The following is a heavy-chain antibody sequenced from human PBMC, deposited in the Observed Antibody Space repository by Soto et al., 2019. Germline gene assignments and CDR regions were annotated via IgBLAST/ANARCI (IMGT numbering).Heavy chain of an antibody. J-gene: IGHJ3*02. D-gene: IGHD3-22*01. CDR1: GYTFTSYG. V-gene: IGHV1-18*01. CDR3: ARDRGYYESSRYLGRALDI. CDR2: ISAYNGDT. Sequence: QVQLVQSGAEVKKPGASVKVSCKASGYTFTSYGISWVRQPPGQGLDWMGWISAYNGDTNYPDKFQGRLTMNTDTSTSTAYMELRSLRSDDTAVYYCARDRGYYESSRYLGRALDIWGQGTMVTVSS.